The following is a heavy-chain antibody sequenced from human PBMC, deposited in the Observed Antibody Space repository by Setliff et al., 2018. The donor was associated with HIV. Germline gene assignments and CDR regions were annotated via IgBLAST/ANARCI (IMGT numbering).Heavy chain of an antibody. D-gene: IGHD3-9*01. J-gene: IGHJ4*02. V-gene: IGHV4-39*01. CDR2: VYYNSGST. CDR1: GGSISSSGYH. CDR3: AAYLSGFDY. Sequence: PSETLSLTCAVSGGSISSSGYHWGLIRQPPGKGLEWRESVYYNSGSTYYHPSLKSRVTVSADTSKNQFSLKLTSVTAADTAVYYCAAYLSGFDYWGQGTLVTVSS.